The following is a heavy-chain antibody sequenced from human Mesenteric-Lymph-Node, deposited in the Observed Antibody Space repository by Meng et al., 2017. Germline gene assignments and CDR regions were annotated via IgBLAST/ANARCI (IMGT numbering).Heavy chain of an antibody. V-gene: IGHV4-59*01. CDR1: GGSISGYY. Sequence: SETLSLTCTVSGGSISGYYWSWIRQPPGKGLEWIGNIYYSGSTNYNPSLKSRVTMSIDTSKNQFSLKLSSVTAADTAVYYCAKELARWFGESRENDAFDIWGQGTMVTVSS. CDR3: AKELARWFGESRENDAFDI. CDR2: IYYSGST. D-gene: IGHD3-10*01. J-gene: IGHJ3*02.